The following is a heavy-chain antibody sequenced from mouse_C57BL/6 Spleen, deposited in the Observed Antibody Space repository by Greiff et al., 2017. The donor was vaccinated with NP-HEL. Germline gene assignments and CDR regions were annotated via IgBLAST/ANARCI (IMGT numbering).Heavy chain of an antibody. Sequence: QVQLQQPGAELVKPGASVKMPCKASGYTFTSYWITWVKQRPGQGLEWIGDIYPGSGSTNYNEKFKSKATLTVDTSSSTAYMQLSSLTSEDSAVYYCARGYYGSSPAWFAYWGQGTLVTVSA. V-gene: IGHV1-55*01. CDR2: IYPGSGST. D-gene: IGHD1-1*01. CDR1: GYTFTSYW. CDR3: ARGYYGSSPAWFAY. J-gene: IGHJ3*01.